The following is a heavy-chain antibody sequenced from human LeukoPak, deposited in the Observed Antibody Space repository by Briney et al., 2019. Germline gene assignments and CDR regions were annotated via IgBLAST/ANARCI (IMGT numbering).Heavy chain of an antibody. CDR3: ARDGRYCSGGSCYSDAFDI. V-gene: IGHV3-53*01. J-gene: IGHJ3*02. D-gene: IGHD2-15*01. CDR1: GFTVSSNY. CDR2: IYSGGST. Sequence: TGGSLRLSCAASGFTVSSNYMSWVRQAPGKGLEWVSVIYSGGSTYYADSVKGRFTISRGNSKNTLYLQMNSLRAEDTAVYYCARDGRYCSGGSCYSDAFDIWGQGTMVTVSS.